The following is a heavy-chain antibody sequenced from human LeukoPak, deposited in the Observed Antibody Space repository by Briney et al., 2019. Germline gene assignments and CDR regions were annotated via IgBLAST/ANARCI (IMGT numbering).Heavy chain of an antibody. V-gene: IGHV3-23*01. CDR2: VRGNDDR. CDR1: GVSFSSCA. Sequence: GGSLRLSCVASGVSFSSCAMSWVRRAPARGLGWVSSVRGNDDRFYADSVKGRFTLSRDQSRNTVYLQLNSLTVDDTAVYYCAKASCVSDADAVLWGQGTLVTVSS. CDR3: AKASCVSDADAVL. D-gene: IGHD3-10*01. J-gene: IGHJ4*02.